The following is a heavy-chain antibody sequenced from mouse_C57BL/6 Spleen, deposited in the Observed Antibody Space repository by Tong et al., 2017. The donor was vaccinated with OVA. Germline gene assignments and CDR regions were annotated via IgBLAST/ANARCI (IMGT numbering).Heavy chain of an antibody. D-gene: IGHD1-1*01. J-gene: IGHJ1*03. Sequence: EVQLQESGGDLVKPGGSLKLSCAASGFTFSSYGMSWVRQTPDKRLEWVATISSGGSYTYYPDSVKGRFTISRDNAKNTLYLQMSSLKSEDTAMYYCASPSTTVVARDFDVWGTGTTVTVSS. CDR2: ISSGGSYT. CDR3: ASPSTTVVARDFDV. CDR1: GFTFSSYG. V-gene: IGHV5-6*01.